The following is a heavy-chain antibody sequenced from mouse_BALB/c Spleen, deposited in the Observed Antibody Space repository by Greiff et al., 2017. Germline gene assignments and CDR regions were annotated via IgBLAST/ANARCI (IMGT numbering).Heavy chain of an antibody. CDR1: GFNIKDTY. V-gene: IGHV14-3*02. CDR2: IDPANGNT. Sequence: EVQLQESGAELVKPGASVKLSCTASGFNIKDTYMHWVKQRPEQGLEWIGRIDPANGNTKYDPKFQGKATITADTSSNTAYLQLSSLTSEDTAVYYCASLLGRVWTMDYWGQGTSVTVAS. D-gene: IGHD4-1*01. CDR3: ASLLGRVWTMDY. J-gene: IGHJ4*01.